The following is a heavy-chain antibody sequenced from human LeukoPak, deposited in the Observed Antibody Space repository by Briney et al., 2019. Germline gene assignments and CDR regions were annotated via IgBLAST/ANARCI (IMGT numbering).Heavy chain of an antibody. V-gene: IGHV3-53*05. D-gene: IGHD6-19*01. CDR3: ARETIAVAGERGWFDP. J-gene: IGHJ5*02. Sequence: GGSLRLSCTVSGFTVSSNSMSWVRQAPGKGLEWVSFIYSGGNTQYSASVKGRFTISRDNSKNTLYLQMNSLRAEDTAVYYCARETIAVAGERGWFDPWGQGTLVTVSS. CDR2: IYSGGNT. CDR1: GFTVSSNS.